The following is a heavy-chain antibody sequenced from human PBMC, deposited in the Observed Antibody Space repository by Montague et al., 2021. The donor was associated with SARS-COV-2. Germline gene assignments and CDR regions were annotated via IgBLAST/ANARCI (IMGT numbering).Heavy chain of an antibody. CDR3: ARGSSFVTIFGVVITDPRFGY. J-gene: IGHJ4*01. V-gene: IGHV4-34*01. CDR2: INHSGST. D-gene: IGHD3-3*01. CDR1: GGSFSGYY. Sequence: SETLSLTCAVYGGSFSGYYWSWIRQPPGKGLEWIGEINHSGSTNYNPSLKSRVTISVDTSKNQFSLKLSSVTAADTAVYYCARGSSFVTIFGVVITDPRFGYWGQGTLVTVSS.